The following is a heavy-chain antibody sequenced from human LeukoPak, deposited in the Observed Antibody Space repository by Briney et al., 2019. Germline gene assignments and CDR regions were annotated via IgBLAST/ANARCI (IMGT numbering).Heavy chain of an antibody. V-gene: IGHV1-46*01. Sequence: ASVKVSCKSSGYTFTDYYIHWVRQAPGQGLEWMGIINPSGGNTKYAEKFQARVTMTSDTSTSTVYMDLSSLRSEDTAVYYCARAQGYGDCDYWGQGTLVTVSS. CDR1: GYTFTDYY. CDR2: INPSGGNT. D-gene: IGHD4-17*01. J-gene: IGHJ4*02. CDR3: ARAQGYGDCDY.